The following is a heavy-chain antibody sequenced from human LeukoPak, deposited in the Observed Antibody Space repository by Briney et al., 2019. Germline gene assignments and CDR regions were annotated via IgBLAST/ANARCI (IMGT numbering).Heavy chain of an antibody. D-gene: IGHD3-10*01. V-gene: IGHV3-23*01. J-gene: IGHJ5*02. Sequence: PGGSLRLSCAASGFTFSSYAMSWVRQAPGKGLEWVSAISGSGGSTYYADSVKGRFTISRDNSKNTLYLQMGSLRAEDMAVYYCARQKGSGSNWFDHWGQGTLVTVSS. CDR2: ISGSGGST. CDR3: ARQKGSGSNWFDH. CDR1: GFTFSSYA.